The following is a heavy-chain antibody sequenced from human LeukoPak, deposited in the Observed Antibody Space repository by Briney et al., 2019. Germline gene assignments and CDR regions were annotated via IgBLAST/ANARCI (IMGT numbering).Heavy chain of an antibody. CDR3: AKDRYYYGSGKTYFDY. V-gene: IGHV3-30*02. J-gene: IGHJ4*02. D-gene: IGHD3-10*01. CDR2: IRYDGSNK. CDR1: GFTFTTYD. Sequence: GGSLRLSCGASGFTFTTYDMHWVRQAPGKGLEWVSFIRYDGSNKYYVDSVKGRFTISRDNSKNTLYLQMNSLRAEDTAVYYCAKDRYYYGSGKTYFDYWGQGTLVTVSS.